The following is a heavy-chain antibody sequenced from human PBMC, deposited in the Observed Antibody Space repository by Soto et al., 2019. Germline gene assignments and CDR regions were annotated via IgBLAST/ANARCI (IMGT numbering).Heavy chain of an antibody. Sequence: PSETLSLTCTVSGGSISSSNYFWGWIRQPPGKGLEWIGSMYHSGSTYYNPSLKSRVIISVDRSKNQFSLKLSSVTAADTAVYYCARVPSPWGQGTLVTVSS. CDR3: ARVPSP. CDR2: MYHSGST. J-gene: IGHJ5*02. V-gene: IGHV4-39*07. CDR1: GGSISSSNYF.